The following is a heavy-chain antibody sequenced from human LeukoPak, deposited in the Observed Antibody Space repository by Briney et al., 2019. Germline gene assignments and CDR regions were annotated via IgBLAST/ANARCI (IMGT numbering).Heavy chain of an antibody. J-gene: IGHJ3*02. CDR1: GYTFTTYA. D-gene: IGHD6-19*01. CDR3: ARDHCSVWSGSDAFDI. V-gene: IGHV1-3*04. CDR2: INTGNGNT. Sequence: ASMKVSCKASGYTFTTYAMHWVRQAPGQRPEWMGRINTGNGNTKYSQKFQGRVTVTRDTSASTAYMELSSLRSEDTAVYYCARDHCSVWSGSDAFDIWGQGTMVTVSS.